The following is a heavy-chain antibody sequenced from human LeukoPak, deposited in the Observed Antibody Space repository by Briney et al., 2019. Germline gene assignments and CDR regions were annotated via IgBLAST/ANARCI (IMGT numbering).Heavy chain of an antibody. CDR3: ARNGYYSADY. CDR2: IHRSGST. V-gene: IGHV4-34*01. CDR1: GGSFSGYY. Sequence: SETLSLTCAVYGGSFSGYYWSWIRQPPGKGLEWIGEIHRSGSTNYNPSLKSRVAISVDKSKNQFSLELSSVTAADTAVYYCARNGYYSADYWGQGTLVTVSS. D-gene: IGHD4-17*01. J-gene: IGHJ4*02.